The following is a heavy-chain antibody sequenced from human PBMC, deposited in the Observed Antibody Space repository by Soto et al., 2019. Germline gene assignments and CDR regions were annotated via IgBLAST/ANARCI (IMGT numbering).Heavy chain of an antibody. J-gene: IGHJ4*02. CDR1: GYTFTSYA. V-gene: IGHV1-3*01. CDR3: ACDIAAPRTVTTWMFGY. CDR2: INAGNGNT. Sequence: ASVKVSCKASGYTFTSYAMHWVRQAPGQRLEWMGWINAGNGNTKYSQKFQGRVTITRGTSASTAYMELSSLRSEDTAVYSSACDIAAPRTVTTWMFGYLGQGTLVTVSS. D-gene: IGHD4-17*01.